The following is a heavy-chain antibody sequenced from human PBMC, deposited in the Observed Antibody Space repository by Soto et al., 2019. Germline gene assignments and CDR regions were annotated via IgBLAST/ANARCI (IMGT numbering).Heavy chain of an antibody. CDR1: GFTFSSYV. Sequence: GGSLRLSCAASGFTFSSYVMSWVRQAPGKGLEWVSAISGSGGSTYYADSVKGRFTISRDNSKNTLYLQMNSLRAEDTAVYYCARRVVVPAAIPGDWFDPWGQGTLVTVSS. CDR2: ISGSGGST. CDR3: ARRVVVPAAIPGDWFDP. V-gene: IGHV3-23*01. J-gene: IGHJ5*02. D-gene: IGHD2-2*01.